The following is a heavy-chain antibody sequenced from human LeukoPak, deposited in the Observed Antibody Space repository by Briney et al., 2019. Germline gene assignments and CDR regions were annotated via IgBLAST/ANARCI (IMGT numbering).Heavy chain of an antibody. D-gene: IGHD2-2*01. J-gene: IGHJ4*02. Sequence: GGSLRLSCAASGFTFSNYWMHWVRQAPGKGLVWVSRLDTDGSDTSYADSVRGRFTISRDNAKNTLYLQMNNLRAEDTAMYYCARDRYPAAREFDYWGQGTLVTVSS. CDR2: LDTDGSDT. CDR1: GFTFSNYW. V-gene: IGHV3-74*01. CDR3: ARDRYPAAREFDY.